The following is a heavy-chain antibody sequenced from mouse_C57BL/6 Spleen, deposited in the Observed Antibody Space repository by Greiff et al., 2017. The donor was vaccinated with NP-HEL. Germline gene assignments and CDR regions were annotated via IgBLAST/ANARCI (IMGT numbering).Heavy chain of an antibody. D-gene: IGHD2-2*01. Sequence: VQLQQSVAELVRPGASVKLSCTASGFNIKNTYMHWVKQRPEQGLEWIGRIDPANGNTKYAPKFQGKATITADTSSNTAYLQLSSLTSDDTAIYYSARYYGYDEGYYDDWGQGTTLTVSS. CDR2: IDPANGNT. V-gene: IGHV14-3*01. CDR3: ARYYGYDEGYYDD. CDR1: GFNIKNTY. J-gene: IGHJ2*01.